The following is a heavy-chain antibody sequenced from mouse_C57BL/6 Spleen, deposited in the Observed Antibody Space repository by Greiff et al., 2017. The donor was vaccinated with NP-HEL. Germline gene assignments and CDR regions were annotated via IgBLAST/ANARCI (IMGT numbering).Heavy chain of an antibody. V-gene: IGHV1-47*01. CDR3: ARRYYGSRGYWYFDV. CDR2: FHPYNDDT. Sequence: QVQLQQSGAELVKPGASVKMSCKASGYTFTTYPIEWMKQNHGKSLEWIGNFHPYNDDTKYNEKFKGKATLTVEKSSSTVYLELSRLTSDDSAVYYCARRYYGSRGYWYFDVWGTGTTVTVSS. D-gene: IGHD1-1*01. CDR1: GYTFTTYP. J-gene: IGHJ1*03.